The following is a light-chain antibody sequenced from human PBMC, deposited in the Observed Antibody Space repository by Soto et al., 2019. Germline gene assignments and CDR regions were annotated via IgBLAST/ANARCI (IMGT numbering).Light chain of an antibody. J-gene: IGLJ1*01. CDR3: SSYSMSATAYV. V-gene: IGLV2-14*01. CDR2: EVR. Sequence: QSALTQPASVSGSPGQSITISCTGSSSDVDNGYNSVSWYQQHPGKAAKLMIYEVRNRPSGVSNRFSGSTSGNTASLTISGLQAEDEAGYYCSSYSMSATAYVFGTGTKLTVL. CDR1: SSDVDNGYNS.